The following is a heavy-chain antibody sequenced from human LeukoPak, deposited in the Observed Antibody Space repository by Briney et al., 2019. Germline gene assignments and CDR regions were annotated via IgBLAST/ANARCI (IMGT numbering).Heavy chain of an antibody. CDR3: AKEGYYGSGSSRYYYGMDV. D-gene: IGHD3-10*01. CDR2: INSDGSST. J-gene: IGHJ6*02. V-gene: IGHV3-74*01. Sequence: QPGGSLRLSCAASGFTFSSYWMHWVRQAPGKGLVWVSRINSDGSSTSYADSVKGRFTISRDNSKNTPHLQMNNLRAEDTAVYYCAKEGYYGSGSSRYYYGMDVWGQGTTVTVSS. CDR1: GFTFSSYW.